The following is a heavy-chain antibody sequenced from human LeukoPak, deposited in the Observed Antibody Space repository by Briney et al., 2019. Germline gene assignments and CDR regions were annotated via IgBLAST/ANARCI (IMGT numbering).Heavy chain of an antibody. CDR1: GFTFSSYG. J-gene: IGHJ4*02. CDR2: ISYDGSNK. V-gene: IGHV3-30*03. Sequence: PGGSLRLSCAASGFTFSSYGMHWVRQAPGKGLEWVAVISYDGSNKYYADSVKGRFTISRDNSKNTVFLQMSSLRVDDTAAYYCVGTFTVFGVVSTIEWGQGTLVTVSS. D-gene: IGHD3-3*01. CDR3: VGTFTVFGVVSTIE.